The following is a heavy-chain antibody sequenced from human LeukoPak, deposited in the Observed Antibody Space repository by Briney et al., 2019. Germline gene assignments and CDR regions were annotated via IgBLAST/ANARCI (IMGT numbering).Heavy chain of an antibody. CDR1: GYTFTDYY. J-gene: IGHJ6*02. CDR3: AAHQTAIYFGMVV. V-gene: IGHV1-2*02. Sequence: ASVKVSCNASGYTFTDYYMHWVRQAPGQGLEWVGWINPKNGGTSYAQKFQGRVTITRDTSISTAYMDLNRLSIDDTAVYYCAAHQTAIYFGMVVWGQGTTVTVSS. D-gene: IGHD1-1*01. CDR2: INPKNGGT.